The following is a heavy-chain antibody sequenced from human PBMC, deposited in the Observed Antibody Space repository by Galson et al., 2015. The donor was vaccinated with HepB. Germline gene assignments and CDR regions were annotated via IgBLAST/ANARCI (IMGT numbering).Heavy chain of an antibody. Sequence: SLRLSCAASKFIFSNYPIHWVRPAPGKGLEWVAVVSYDVKTKYYTDSVKGRFTISRDNSKNTLYLQMNSLKIEDTAVYYCARPLGYCTSTSCFKYFDYWGQGTLVTVSS. J-gene: IGHJ4*02. D-gene: IGHD2-2*01. V-gene: IGHV3-30*04. CDR1: KFIFSNYP. CDR3: ARPLGYCTSTSCFKYFDY. CDR2: VSYDVKTK.